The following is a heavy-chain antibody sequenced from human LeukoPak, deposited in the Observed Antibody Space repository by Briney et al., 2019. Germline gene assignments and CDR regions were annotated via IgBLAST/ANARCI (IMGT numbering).Heavy chain of an antibody. Sequence: ASVKVSCKASGGTFSSYAISWVRQAPGQGLEWMGGIIPIFGTANYAQKFQGRVTITTDESTSTAYMELSSLRSEDTAVYYCARAPITMIVSGEAFDIWGQGTMVTVSS. CDR3: ARAPITMIVSGEAFDI. D-gene: IGHD3-22*01. V-gene: IGHV1-69*05. CDR2: IIPIFGTA. CDR1: GGTFSSYA. J-gene: IGHJ3*02.